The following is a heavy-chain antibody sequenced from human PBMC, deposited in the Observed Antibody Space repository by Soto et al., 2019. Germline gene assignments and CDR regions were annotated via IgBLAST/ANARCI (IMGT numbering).Heavy chain of an antibody. CDR1: GYTFTSYG. CDR2: ISAYNGNT. D-gene: IGHD3-3*01. Sequence: QVQLAQSGAEVKKPGASVKVSCKASGYTFTSYGISWVRQAPGQGLEWMGWISAYNGNTNYAQKLQGRVTMTTDTSTSTAYMELRSLGSDDTAVYYCARLPARVDRLKYYYYGMDVWGQGTTVTVSS. V-gene: IGHV1-18*01. CDR3: ARLPARVDRLKYYYYGMDV. J-gene: IGHJ6*02.